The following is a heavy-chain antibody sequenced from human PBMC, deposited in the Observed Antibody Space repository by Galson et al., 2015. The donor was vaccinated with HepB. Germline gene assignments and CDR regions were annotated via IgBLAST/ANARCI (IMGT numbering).Heavy chain of an antibody. D-gene: IGHD5-18*01. V-gene: IGHV1-2*02. J-gene: IGHJ5*02. CDR2: FNPKSGGT. CDR1: GYTFIGYY. Sequence: SVKVSCKASGYTFIGYYMHWVRQAPGQGLEWMGWFNPKSGGTDYTQNFQGRVTMTWDTSTNTAYMELSRLTSDDTAIYYCANTASLRLYTYFDPWCQGTLVSVSS. CDR3: ANTASLRLYTYFDP.